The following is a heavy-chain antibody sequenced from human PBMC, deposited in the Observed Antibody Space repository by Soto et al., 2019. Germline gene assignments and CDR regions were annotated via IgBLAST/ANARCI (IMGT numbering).Heavy chain of an antibody. J-gene: IGHJ6*02. CDR2: ISSSGSTI. CDR3: ARDKNLGPIAVAGYLDYYYYGMDV. CDR1: GFTFSDYY. Sequence: GGSLRLSCAASGFTFSDYYMSWIRQAPGKGLEWVSYISSSGSTIYYADSVKGRFTISRDNAKNSLYLQMNSLRAEDTAVYYCARDKNLGPIAVAGYLDYYYYGMDVWGQGTTVTVSS. D-gene: IGHD6-19*01. V-gene: IGHV3-11*01.